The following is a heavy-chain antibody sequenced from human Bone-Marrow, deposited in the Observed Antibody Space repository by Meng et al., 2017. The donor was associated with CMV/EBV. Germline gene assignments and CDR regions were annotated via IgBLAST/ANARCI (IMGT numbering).Heavy chain of an antibody. CDR2: IKQDGSEK. D-gene: IGHD6-25*01. V-gene: IGHV3-7*03. Sequence: GESLKISCAASGFTFSSFWMSWVRQAPGKGLEWVANIKQDGSEKYYVDSVKGRFTISRDNAKNSLHLQMNSLRSEDTAVYYCAREKRDYWGQGNLVNVHS. CDR3: AREKRDY. CDR1: GFTFSSFW. J-gene: IGHJ4*02.